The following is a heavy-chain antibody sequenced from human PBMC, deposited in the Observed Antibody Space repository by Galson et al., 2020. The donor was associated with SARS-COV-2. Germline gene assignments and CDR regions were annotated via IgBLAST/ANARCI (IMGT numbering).Heavy chain of an antibody. Sequence: GESLKISCKGSGYSFTNYWIAWVRQMPGKGLEWMGIIYPGDSDTRYSPSFQGQVTISVDKSSSTAFLQWTSLKASDTAMYYCARRGSSGSGTYRRFDPWGQGTLVTVSS. CDR3: ARRGSSGSGTYRRFDP. V-gene: IGHV5-51*01. CDR1: GYSFTNYW. CDR2: IYPGDSDT. J-gene: IGHJ5*02. D-gene: IGHD3-10*01.